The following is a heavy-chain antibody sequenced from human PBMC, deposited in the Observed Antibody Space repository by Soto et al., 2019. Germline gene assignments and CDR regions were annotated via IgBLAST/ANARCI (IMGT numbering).Heavy chain of an antibody. Sequence: QVQLQESGPGLVKPSETLSLTCSVSGGSIKTYYWSWIRQPPGKGLECIGYIYDTGRTTYNPSLKSRVTISVDTSKSQFSLKLSSVTATDTAVYYCARIYCSGGRCYPHFDYWGQGTLVTVSS. J-gene: IGHJ4*02. V-gene: IGHV4-59*08. CDR3: ARIYCSGGRCYPHFDY. CDR2: IYDTGRT. CDR1: GGSIKTYY. D-gene: IGHD2-15*01.